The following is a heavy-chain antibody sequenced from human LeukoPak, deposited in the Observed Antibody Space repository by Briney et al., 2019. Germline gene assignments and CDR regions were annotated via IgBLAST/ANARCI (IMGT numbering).Heavy chain of an antibody. CDR2: IYTSGRT. J-gene: IGHJ4*02. V-gene: IGHV4-4*07. CDR3: VRAVAATAPDYFDY. Sequence: SETLSLTCTVSGGSISSYYWSWIRQPAGKGLEWIGRIYTSGRTNYNPSLKSRVTMSVDTSKIQFSLKLSSVTAADTAVYYCVRAVAATAPDYFDYWGQGTLVTVSS. D-gene: IGHD6-19*01. CDR1: GGSISSYY.